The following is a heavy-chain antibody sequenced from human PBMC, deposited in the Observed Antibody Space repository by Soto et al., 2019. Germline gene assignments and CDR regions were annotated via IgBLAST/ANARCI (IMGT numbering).Heavy chain of an antibody. Sequence: QVQLVESGGGVVQPGRSLRLSCTASFFTFSDFAMHWVRQAPGKGLEWVAVIAKHGTNIHYGGSVEGRFSISRDNPKNTLLLDMHSPRAHYTAVYYCAGEDYGQYHFDYWGQGTLVTVSS. CDR3: AGEDYGQYHFDY. CDR2: IAKHGTNI. V-gene: IGHV3-30-3*01. CDR1: FFTFSDFA. J-gene: IGHJ4*02. D-gene: IGHD3-16*01.